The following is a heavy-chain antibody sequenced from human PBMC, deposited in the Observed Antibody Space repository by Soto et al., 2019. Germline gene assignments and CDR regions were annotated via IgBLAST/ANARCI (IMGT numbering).Heavy chain of an antibody. CDR3: EKDASWGIVPTSQDP. D-gene: IGHD2-2*01. CDR2: ISYSGTDK. Sequence: GGSLRISFVASGFTFSSYGMHWVRQAPGKVLDLVAVISYSGTDKYYSDSGKGRFTISRDNSENTLYLEMHGLRIEDTAVYYCEKDASWGIVPTSQDPWGQGTLVHHSS. V-gene: IGHV3-30*18. J-gene: IGHJ5*02. CDR1: GFTFSSYG.